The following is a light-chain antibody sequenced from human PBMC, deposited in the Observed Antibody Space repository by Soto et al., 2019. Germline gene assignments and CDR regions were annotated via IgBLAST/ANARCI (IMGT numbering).Light chain of an antibody. J-gene: IGKJ1*01. Sequence: DIQMTQSPSSVSASVGDSVTITCRASQDISSWLAWYQQKPGKAPNLLIYAASSLQSGVPSRFSGSGSGTDFTLTINSLQPEDIATYYCQQSYSTPRTFGQGTKVDI. CDR2: AAS. V-gene: IGKV1-12*01. CDR3: QQSYSTPRT. CDR1: QDISSW.